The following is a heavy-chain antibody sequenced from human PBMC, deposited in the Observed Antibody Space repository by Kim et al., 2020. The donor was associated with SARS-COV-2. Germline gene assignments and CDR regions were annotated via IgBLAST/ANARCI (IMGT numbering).Heavy chain of an antibody. CDR3: AKDMGGWYDDY. Sequence: TYYADSVKGRFTISRDNSKNSLYLQMNSLRTEDTALYYCAKDMGGWYDDYWGQGTLVTVSS. D-gene: IGHD6-19*01. J-gene: IGHJ4*02. CDR2: T. V-gene: IGHV3-43*01.